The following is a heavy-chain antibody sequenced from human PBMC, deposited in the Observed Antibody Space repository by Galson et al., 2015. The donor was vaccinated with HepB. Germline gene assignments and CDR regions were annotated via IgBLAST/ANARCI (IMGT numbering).Heavy chain of an antibody. CDR3: ARQLYDSSGYYSLGY. V-gene: IGHV1-46*01. CDR1: GYTFTSYY. D-gene: IGHD3-22*01. J-gene: IGHJ4*02. CDR2: INPSGGST. Sequence: SVKVSCKASGYTFTSYYMHWVRQAPGQGLEWMGIINPSGGSTSYTQKFQGRVTMTRDTSTSTVYMELSSLRSEDTAVYYCARQLYDSSGYYSLGYWGQGTLVTVSS.